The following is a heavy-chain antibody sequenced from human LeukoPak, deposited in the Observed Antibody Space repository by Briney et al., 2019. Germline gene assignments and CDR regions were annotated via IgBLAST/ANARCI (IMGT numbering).Heavy chain of an antibody. J-gene: IGHJ4*02. V-gene: IGHV3-7*01. CDR1: GFTFSRYW. Sequence: PGGSLRLSCAPSGFTFSRYWMSWVRQAPGKGLEWVANIKQDGSEKYYVDSVKGRFTISRDNAKNSLYLQMNNLRAEDTALNYCARDIDRYYADYWGQGTLVTVSS. D-gene: IGHD2-21*01. CDR3: ARDIDRYYADY. CDR2: IKQDGSEK.